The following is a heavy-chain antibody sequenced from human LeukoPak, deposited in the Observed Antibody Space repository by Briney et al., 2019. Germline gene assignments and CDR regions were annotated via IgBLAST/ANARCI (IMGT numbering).Heavy chain of an antibody. V-gene: IGHV4-59*01. J-gene: IGHJ6*03. CDR3: ARVRFGEPHMDV. CDR1: GGSISSYY. CDR2: IYYSGST. D-gene: IGHD3-10*01. Sequence: SETLSLTCTVSGGSISSYYWSWIRQPPGKGLEWIGYIYYSGSTNYNPSLKSRVTISVDTSKNQFSLKLSSVTAADTAVYYCARVRFGEPHMDVWGKGTTVTVSS.